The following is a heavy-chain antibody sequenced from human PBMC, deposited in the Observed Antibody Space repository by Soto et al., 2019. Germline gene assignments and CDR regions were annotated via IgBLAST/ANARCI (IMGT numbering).Heavy chain of an antibody. Sequence: EVQLVESGGGLVKPGGSLRLSCTASGFAFNTYSMNWVRQAPGKGPEWVSYINEDSTYIYYADSLRGRITISRDNAKDSLFLQMNSLRPDDTAVYYCVRDLGRYFRSGYMDLWGDGATVTVSS. CDR3: VRDLGRYFRSGYMDL. J-gene: IGHJ6*03. CDR1: GFAFNTYS. D-gene: IGHD3-9*01. CDR2: INEDSTYI. V-gene: IGHV3-21*02.